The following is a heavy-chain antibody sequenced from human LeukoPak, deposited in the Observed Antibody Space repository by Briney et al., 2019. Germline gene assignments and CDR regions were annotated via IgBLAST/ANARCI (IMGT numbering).Heavy chain of an antibody. Sequence: SETLSLTCAVYGGSFSGYYWSWIRQPPGKGLEWIGEINHSGSTNYNPSLKSRVTISVDTSKNQFSLKLSSVTSADTAVYYCARMAAVTTGNYYYYDMEVWGKGTTVTVSS. D-gene: IGHD4-17*01. J-gene: IGHJ6*03. CDR1: GGSFSGYY. CDR3: ARMAAVTTGNYYYYDMEV. V-gene: IGHV4-34*01. CDR2: INHSGST.